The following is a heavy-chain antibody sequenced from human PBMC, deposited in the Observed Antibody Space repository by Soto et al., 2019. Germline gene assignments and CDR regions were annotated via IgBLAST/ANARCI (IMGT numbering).Heavy chain of an antibody. Sequence: EVQLVESGGVVVQPGGSLRLSCAASGFTFDDYTMHWVRQAPGKGLEWVSLISWDGGSTYYADSVKGRFTISRDNSKNSLYLQMNSLRTEDTALYYCTKDMGSLLWPRYGMDVWGQVTTVTVSS. V-gene: IGHV3-43*01. CDR2: ISWDGGST. J-gene: IGHJ6*02. D-gene: IGHD3-10*01. CDR3: TKDMGSLLWPRYGMDV. CDR1: GFTFDDYT.